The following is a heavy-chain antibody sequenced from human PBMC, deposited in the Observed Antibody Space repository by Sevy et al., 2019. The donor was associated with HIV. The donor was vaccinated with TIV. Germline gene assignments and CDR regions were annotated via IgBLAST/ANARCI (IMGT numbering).Heavy chain of an antibody. CDR1: GGSISSYY. CDR3: ARDSRGSGIAAAGMSYYYYYYYMDV. D-gene: IGHD6-13*01. J-gene: IGHJ6*03. Sequence: SETLSLTCTVSGGSISSYYWSWIRQPAGKGLEWIGRIYTSGSTNYNPSLKSRVTMSVDTSKNQFSLKLSSVTAADTAVYYCARDSRGSGIAAAGMSYYYYYYYMDVWGKGTTVTVSS. CDR2: IYTSGST. V-gene: IGHV4-4*07.